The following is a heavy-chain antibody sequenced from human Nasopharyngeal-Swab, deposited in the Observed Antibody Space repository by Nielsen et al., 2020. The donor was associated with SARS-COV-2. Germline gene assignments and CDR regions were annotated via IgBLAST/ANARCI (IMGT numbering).Heavy chain of an antibody. CDR3: AKRAKYSSGWATGYY. CDR2: ISGSGGST. D-gene: IGHD6-19*01. V-gene: IGHV3-23*01. J-gene: IGHJ4*02. Sequence: GESLKISCAASGFTFSSYAMSWVRQAPGKGLEWVSAISGSGGSTYYADSVQGRFTIPRDNSKTQLHLQMNSLRAEDTAVYYCAKRAKYSSGWATGYYWGQGTLVTVSS. CDR1: GFTFSSYA.